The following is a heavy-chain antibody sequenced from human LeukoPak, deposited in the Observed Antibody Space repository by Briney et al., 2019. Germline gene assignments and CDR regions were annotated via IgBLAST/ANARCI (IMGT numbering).Heavy chain of an antibody. D-gene: IGHD3-22*01. J-gene: IGHJ4*02. CDR3: TRAGRDSSDYYYFDY. Sequence: GGSLRFSCAASGLTFSDHYMDWVRQAPGKGLEWVGRSRNKANSYTTEYAASVRGRFTISRDDSKNSLYLQMNSLKTEDTAVYYCTRAGRDSSDYYYFDYWGQGILVTVSS. CDR1: GLTFSDHY. CDR2: SRNKANSYTT. V-gene: IGHV3-72*01.